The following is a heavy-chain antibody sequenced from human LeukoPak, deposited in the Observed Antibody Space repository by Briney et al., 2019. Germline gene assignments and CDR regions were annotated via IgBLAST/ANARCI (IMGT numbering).Heavy chain of an antibody. D-gene: IGHD3-10*01. V-gene: IGHV4-39*01. CDR1: SVSITSSSSC. CDR3: ARLFGKSFDY. CDR2: IYYSGTT. J-gene: IGHJ4*02. Sequence: PSETLSLTCSVSSVSITSSSSCWGWIRQPPGKRLEWVGTIYYSGTTYYSPSLKSRVTISVDTSKNQFSLNLNSVTAADTAVYYCARLFGKSFDYWGQGTLVTVSS.